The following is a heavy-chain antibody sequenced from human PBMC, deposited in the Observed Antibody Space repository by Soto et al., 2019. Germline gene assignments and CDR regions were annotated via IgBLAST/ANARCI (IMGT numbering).Heavy chain of an antibody. CDR2: IYYSGTT. CDR1: GDSITRSDSY. V-gene: IGHV4-39*01. D-gene: IGHD3-3*01. Sequence: PSETLSLTCSVSGDSITRSDSYWGWIRQTPGKGLQWIASIYYSGTTYDNPSLKSRVAIAVDPSKGHFSLRLNSVTAADTAVYFCVRHLLLEGPAQFDIWGQGAVVTVSS. CDR3: VRHLLLEGPAQFDI. J-gene: IGHJ4*01.